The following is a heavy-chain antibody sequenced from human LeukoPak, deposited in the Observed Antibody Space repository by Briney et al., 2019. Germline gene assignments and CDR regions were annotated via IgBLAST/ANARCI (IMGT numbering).Heavy chain of an antibody. CDR2: INQDGSEK. CDR3: ARLLSSSASCYDF. V-gene: IGHV3-7*04. D-gene: IGHD2-2*01. CDR1: GFSFSNYW. J-gene: IGHJ4*02. Sequence: GGSLRLSCAAFGFSFSNYWMSWVRQAPGKGLEWVASINQDGSEKYYVDSVKGRFAISRDNAKNSLYLQMNGLRAEDTAVYYCARLLSSSASCYDFWGQGTLVTASS.